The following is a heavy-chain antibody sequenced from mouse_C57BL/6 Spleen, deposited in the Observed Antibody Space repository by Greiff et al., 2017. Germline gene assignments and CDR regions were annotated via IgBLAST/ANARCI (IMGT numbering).Heavy chain of an antibody. V-gene: IGHV1-61*01. CDR3: AREEVYDGYPYAMDY. CDR2: IYPSDSET. CDR1: GYTFTSSW. Sequence: QVQLQQPGAELVRPGSSVKLSCKASGYTFTSSWMDWVKQRPGQGLEWIGNIYPSDSETHYNQKFKDKATLTVDKSSSTAYMQLSSLTSEDSAVYYCAREEVYDGYPYAMDYWGQGTSVTVSS. D-gene: IGHD2-3*01. J-gene: IGHJ4*01.